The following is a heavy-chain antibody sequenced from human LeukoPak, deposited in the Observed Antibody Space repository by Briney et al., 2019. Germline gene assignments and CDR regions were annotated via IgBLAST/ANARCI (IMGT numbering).Heavy chain of an antibody. CDR1: GFTFSGSA. CDR3: TRHVKASSSWLQVGGWFDP. CDR2: IRSKANSYAT. Sequence: QTGGSLRLSCAASGFTFSGSAMHWVRQASGKGLEWVGRIRSKANSYATAYAASVKARFTISRDDSKNTAYLQMNSLKTEDKAVYYCTRHVKASSSWLQVGGWFDPWGQGTLVTVSS. D-gene: IGHD6-13*01. J-gene: IGHJ5*02. V-gene: IGHV3-73*01.